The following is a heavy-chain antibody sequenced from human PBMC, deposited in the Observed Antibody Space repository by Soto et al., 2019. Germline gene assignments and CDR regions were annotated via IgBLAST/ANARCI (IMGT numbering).Heavy chain of an antibody. V-gene: IGHV1-69*01. Sequence: QVQLVQSGAEVKKPGSSVKVSCKASGGTFSSYAISWVRQAPGQGLEWMGGIIPIFGTANYAQKFQGRVTITADESTSTAYMELRSLRSEDTAVYYCASPIAAAGPYYYGMDVWGQGTTVTVSS. J-gene: IGHJ6*02. D-gene: IGHD6-13*01. CDR1: GGTFSSYA. CDR2: IIPIFGTA. CDR3: ASPIAAAGPYYYGMDV.